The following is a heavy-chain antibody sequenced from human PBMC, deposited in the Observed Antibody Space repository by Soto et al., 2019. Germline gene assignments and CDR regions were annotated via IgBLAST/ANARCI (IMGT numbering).Heavy chain of an antibody. CDR1: GGSFSGYY. J-gene: IGHJ3*02. CDR2: INHSGST. Sequence: SETLSLTCAVYGGSFSGYYWSWIRQPPGKGLEWIGEINHSGSTNYNPSLKSRVTISVDTSKNQFSLKLGSVTAADTAVYYCARAGYCSSTSCSQLLFYGPFRRPGAFDIWGQGTMVTVSS. V-gene: IGHV4-34*01. D-gene: IGHD2-2*01. CDR3: ARAGYCSSTSCSQLLFYGPFRRPGAFDI.